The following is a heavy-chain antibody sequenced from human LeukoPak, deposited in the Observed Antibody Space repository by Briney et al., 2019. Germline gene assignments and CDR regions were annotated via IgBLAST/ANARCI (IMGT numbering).Heavy chain of an antibody. J-gene: IGHJ4*02. V-gene: IGHV4-31*03. CDR1: GGSISSGGYY. CDR2: IYYSGST. CDR3: ARVSIRRGGVVVVTAMALDY. Sequence: SETLSLTCTVSGGSISSGGYYWSWIRQHPGKGLEWIGYIYYSGSTYYNPSLKSRVTISVDTSKNQFSLKLSSVTAADTAVYYGARVSIRRGGVVVVTAMALDYWGQGTLVTASS. D-gene: IGHD2-21*02.